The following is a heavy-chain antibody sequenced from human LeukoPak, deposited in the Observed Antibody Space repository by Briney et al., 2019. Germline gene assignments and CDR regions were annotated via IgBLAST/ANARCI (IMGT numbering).Heavy chain of an antibody. CDR1: GYSISSGYY. CDR2: IYHGGRT. CDR3: ARGFRGPNFDH. Sequence: PSETLSLTCTVSGYSISSGYYLGWIRQTPGKGLEWMGYIYHGGRTDHNASLKSRVTISVDTSKNQFSLKLSSVTAADTAVYFCARGFRGPNFDHWGQGTLVTVSS. D-gene: IGHD3-10*01. J-gene: IGHJ4*02. V-gene: IGHV4-38-2*02.